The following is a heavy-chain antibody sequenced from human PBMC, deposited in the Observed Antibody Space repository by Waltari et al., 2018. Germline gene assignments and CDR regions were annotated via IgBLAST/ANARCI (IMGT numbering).Heavy chain of an antibody. V-gene: IGHV3-21*01. CDR2: ISSSSSYI. Sequence: EVQLVESGGGLVKPGGSLRLSCAASGFTFSSYSMNWVRQAPGKGLEWVSSISSSSSYIYYADSVKGRFTISRDNAKNSLYLQMNSLRAEDTAVYYCARDGEGNEYSGYDLWNYFDYWGQGTLVTVSS. CDR3: ARDGEGNEYSGYDLWNYFDY. D-gene: IGHD5-12*01. J-gene: IGHJ4*02. CDR1: GFTFSSYS.